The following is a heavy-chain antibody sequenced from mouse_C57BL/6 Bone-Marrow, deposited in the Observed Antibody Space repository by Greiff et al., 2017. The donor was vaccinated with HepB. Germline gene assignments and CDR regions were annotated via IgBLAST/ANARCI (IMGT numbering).Heavy chain of an antibody. Sequence: QVTLKVSGPGLVAPSQSLSITCTVSGFSLTSYGVDWVRQSPGKGLEWLGVIWGIGSTNYNSALNSRLSISKDNSMSQFFLKMNSLQTNDTAMYYCAGYDYGFAYWGQGNLVTVSA. CDR1: GFSLTSYG. D-gene: IGHD2-4*01. CDR2: IWGIGST. CDR3: AGYDYGFAY. J-gene: IGHJ3*01. V-gene: IGHV2-6*01.